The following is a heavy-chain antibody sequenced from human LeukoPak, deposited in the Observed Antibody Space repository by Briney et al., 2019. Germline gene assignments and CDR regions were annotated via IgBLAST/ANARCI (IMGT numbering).Heavy chain of an antibody. V-gene: IGHV4-61*02. J-gene: IGHJ4*02. CDR3: ARDAHSSGWYYFDY. D-gene: IGHD6-19*01. Sequence: SETLSLTCAVSGYSISSSYYWSWIRQPAGKGLEWIGRIYTSGSTNYNPSLKSRVTISVDTSKNQFSLKLSSVTAADTAVYYCARDAHSSGWYYFDYWGQGTLVTVSS. CDR1: GYSISSSYY. CDR2: IYTSGST.